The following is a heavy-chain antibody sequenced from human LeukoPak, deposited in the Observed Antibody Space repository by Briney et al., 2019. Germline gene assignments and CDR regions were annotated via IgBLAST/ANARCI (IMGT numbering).Heavy chain of an antibody. CDR3: ARAAVISYDYGDYVAYYFDY. Sequence: GGTLRLSCAASGFTVSSNYMSWVRQAPGKGLEWVSVIYSGGSTYYADSVKGRFTISRDNSKNTLYLQMNSLRAEDTAVYYCARAAVISYDYGDYVAYYFDYWGQGTLVTVSS. J-gene: IGHJ4*02. CDR1: GFTVSSNY. D-gene: IGHD4-17*01. V-gene: IGHV3-66*01. CDR2: IYSGGST.